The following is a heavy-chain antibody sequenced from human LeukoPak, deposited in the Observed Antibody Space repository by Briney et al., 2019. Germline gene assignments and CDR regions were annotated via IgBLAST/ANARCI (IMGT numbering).Heavy chain of an antibody. CDR3: ARLYDFWSGYLDY. J-gene: IGHJ4*02. CDR1: GGSISHYH. D-gene: IGHD3-3*01. Sequence: SSETLSLTCTVSGGSISHYHWSWIRQPPGKGLEWIGYIYYSGSTNYNPSLKSRVTISVDTSKNQFSLKLSSVTAADTAVYYCARLYDFWSGYLDYWGQGTLVTVSS. CDR2: IYYSGST. V-gene: IGHV4-59*08.